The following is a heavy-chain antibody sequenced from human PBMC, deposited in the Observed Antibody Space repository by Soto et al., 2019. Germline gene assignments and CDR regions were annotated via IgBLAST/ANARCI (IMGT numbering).Heavy chain of an antibody. CDR2: IYYSGST. V-gene: IGHV4-59*01. CDR3: ARGKRTVTPDYYYYYYMDV. J-gene: IGHJ6*03. CDR1: GGSISSYY. D-gene: IGHD4-17*01. Sequence: SETLSLTCTVSGGSISSYYWSWIRQPPGKGLEWIGYIYYSGSTNYNPSLKSRVTISVDTSKNQFSLKLSSVTAADTAVYYCARGKRTVTPDYYYYYYMDVWGKGTTVTVSS.